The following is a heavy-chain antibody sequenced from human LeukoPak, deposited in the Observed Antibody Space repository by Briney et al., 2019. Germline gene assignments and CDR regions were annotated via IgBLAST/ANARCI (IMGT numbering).Heavy chain of an antibody. V-gene: IGHV1-69*05. D-gene: IGHD3-9*01. CDR1: GGTFSSYA. J-gene: IGHJ3*02. CDR2: IIPIFGTA. CDR3: ASGGDITPYAFDI. Sequence: SVKVSCKASGGTFSSYAISWVRQAPGQGLEWMGRIIPIFGTANYAQKFQGRVTITTDESTSTAYMELSSLRSEDTAVYYSASGGDITPYAFDIWGQGTMVTVSS.